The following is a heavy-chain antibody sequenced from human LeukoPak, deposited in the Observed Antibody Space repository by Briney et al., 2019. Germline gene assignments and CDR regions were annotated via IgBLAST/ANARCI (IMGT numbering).Heavy chain of an antibody. CDR1: GYTFTSYA. V-gene: IGHV1-3*01. Sequence: ASVKVSGKASGYTFTSYAMHWVRQAPGQRLEWMGWINAGNGNTKYSQKFQGRVTITRDTSASTAYMELSSLRSEDTAVYYCAAVPGYSSGWYVYFDYWGQGTLVTVSS. J-gene: IGHJ4*02. D-gene: IGHD6-19*01. CDR3: AAVPGYSSGWYVYFDY. CDR2: INAGNGNT.